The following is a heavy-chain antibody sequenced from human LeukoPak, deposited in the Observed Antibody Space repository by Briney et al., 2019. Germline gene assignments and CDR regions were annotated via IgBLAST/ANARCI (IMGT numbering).Heavy chain of an antibody. D-gene: IGHD4-17*01. CDR3: ARDLEPTVTTIWFDP. J-gene: IGHJ5*02. V-gene: IGHV1-69*04. CDR2: IIPILGIA. CDR1: GGTFTSYA. Sequence: GASVTVSFTASGGTFTSYAISWVRQAPGQGLEWMGRIIPILGIANYAQKFQGRVTITADKSTSTAYMELSSLRSEDTAVHYCARDLEPTVTTIWFDPWGQGTLVTVSS.